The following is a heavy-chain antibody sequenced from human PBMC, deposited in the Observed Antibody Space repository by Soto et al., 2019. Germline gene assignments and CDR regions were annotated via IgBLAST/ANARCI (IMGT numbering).Heavy chain of an antibody. CDR3: ARGSSGTHTAELRFLEPDVRYLYYFDY. Sequence: QVQLQQWGAGLLKPSETLSLTCAVYGGSFSGYYWSWIRQPPGKGLEWIGEINHSGSTNYNPSLKSRVTISVATSKNQFSLKLSSVTAADTAVYYCARGSSGTHTAELRFLEPDVRYLYYFDYWGQGTLVTVSS. CDR2: INHSGST. D-gene: IGHD3-3*01. J-gene: IGHJ4*02. CDR1: GGSFSGYY. V-gene: IGHV4-34*01.